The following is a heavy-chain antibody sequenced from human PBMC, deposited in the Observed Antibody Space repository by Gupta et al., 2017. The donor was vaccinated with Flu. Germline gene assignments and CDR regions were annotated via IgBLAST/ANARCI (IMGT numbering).Heavy chain of an antibody. V-gene: IGHV4-39*01. CDR3: ASMSDDKARFLLRDD. Sequence: HLPLLVLVLGPARPSETQSLTCAVCCGLISSSYYYSGWIRQPPGKGLEWIGSIYYIRSTYYNPSLKRRVTISVDMSKNQFSLKLSSVTAADTAVYSCASMSDDKARFLLRDDWGQGTLVTGSS. D-gene: IGHD5-18*01. CDR1: CGLISSSYYY. J-gene: IGHJ4*02. CDR2: IYYIRST.